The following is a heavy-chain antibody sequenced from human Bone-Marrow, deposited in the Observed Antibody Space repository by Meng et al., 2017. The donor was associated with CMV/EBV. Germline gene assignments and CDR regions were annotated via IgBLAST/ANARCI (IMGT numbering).Heavy chain of an antibody. J-gene: IGHJ4*02. V-gene: IGHV4-59*01. CDR2: IYYSGST. CDR1: GGSISSYY. CDR3: ARDEGGYFDY. Sequence: SETLSLTCTVSGGSISSYYWSWIRQPPGKGLEWIGYIYYSGSTNYNPSLKSRVTISVDTSKNQFSLKLSSVIAADTAVYYCARDEGGYFDYWGQGTLVTVSS.